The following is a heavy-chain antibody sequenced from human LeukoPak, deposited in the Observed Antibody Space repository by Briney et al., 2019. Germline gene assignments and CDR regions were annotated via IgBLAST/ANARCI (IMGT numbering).Heavy chain of an antibody. CDR2: ISSSSSTI. J-gene: IGHJ6*04. V-gene: IGHV3-48*03. CDR1: GFTFSSYE. CDR3: AELGITMIGGV. D-gene: IGHD3-10*02. Sequence: GGSLRLSCAASGFTFSSYEMNWVRQAPGKALEGVSYISSSSSTIYYADAVKGRFTISRNNAKNSLYLQMNSLRAEGTAVYYCAELGITMIGGVWGKGTTVTISS.